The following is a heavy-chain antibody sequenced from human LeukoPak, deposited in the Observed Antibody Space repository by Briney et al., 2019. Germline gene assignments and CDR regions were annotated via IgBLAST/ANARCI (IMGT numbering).Heavy chain of an antibody. CDR1: GGSISSYY. V-gene: IGHV4-59*08. D-gene: IGHD6-19*01. J-gene: IGHJ3*01. Sequence: SETLSLTCTVSGGSISSYYWAWIRQPPGKGLEWIGYIDHSGSTNYNASLRSRVTMTVDTSKNQFSLSLSSVTAADTAIYYCARPHSSGWYGVFDVWGQGAVVTVSS. CDR2: IDHSGST. CDR3: ARPHSSGWYGVFDV.